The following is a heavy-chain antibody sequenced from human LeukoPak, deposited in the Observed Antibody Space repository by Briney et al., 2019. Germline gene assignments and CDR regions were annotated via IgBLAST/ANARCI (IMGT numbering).Heavy chain of an antibody. CDR3: AKTSSGWPIYYYYGMDV. J-gene: IGHJ6*02. D-gene: IGHD6-19*01. V-gene: IGHV3-30*18. Sequence: PGGSLRLSCAASGFTFSSYGMHWVRQAPGKGLEWVAVISYDGSNKYYADSVKGRFTISRDNSKNTLYLQMNSLRAEDTAVYYCAKTSSGWPIYYYYGMDVWGQGTTVTVSS. CDR1: GFTFSSYG. CDR2: ISYDGSNK.